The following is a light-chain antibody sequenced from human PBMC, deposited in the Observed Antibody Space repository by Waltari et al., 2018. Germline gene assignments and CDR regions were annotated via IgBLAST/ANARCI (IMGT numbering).Light chain of an antibody. Sequence: SSVVTQPPSVSVAPGETATITCGGDNIGTYSVHWYQQKAGQAPVLVIFYDRDRPSGIPDRFSGSNSGNTATLTISRVEAGDEARYCCHVWHPHVDPGVFGTGTEVTVL. CDR3: HVWHPHVDPGV. V-gene: IGLV3-21*04. J-gene: IGLJ1*01. CDR1: NIGTYS. CDR2: YDR.